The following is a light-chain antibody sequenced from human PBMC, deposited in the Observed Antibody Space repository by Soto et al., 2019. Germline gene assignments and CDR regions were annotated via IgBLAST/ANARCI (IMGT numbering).Light chain of an antibody. CDR1: QSVSNY. J-gene: IGKJ3*01. CDR3: QQRSSWPFT. Sequence: EIVLTQSPATLSLSPGERATFSCRASQSVSNYLAWYQQKPGQAPRLLIYDASNRATGIPVRFSGSGSGTDFALTISSLEPEDFAVYYCQQRSSWPFTFGPGTKVDI. CDR2: DAS. V-gene: IGKV3-11*01.